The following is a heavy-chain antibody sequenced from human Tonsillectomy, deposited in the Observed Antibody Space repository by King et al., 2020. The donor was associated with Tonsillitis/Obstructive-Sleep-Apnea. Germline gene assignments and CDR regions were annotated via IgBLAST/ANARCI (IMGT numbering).Heavy chain of an antibody. CDR3: ARVVVPAAILFDY. CDR1: GGSFSGYY. J-gene: IGHJ4*02. Sequence: VQIQQWGAGLLKPSETLSLTCAVYGGSFSGYYWSWIRQPPGKGLEWIGEINHSGSTNYNPSLKSRVTISVDTSKNQFPLKLSSVTAADTAVYYCARVVVPAAILFDYWGQGTLVTVSS. CDR2: INHSGST. V-gene: IGHV4-34*01. D-gene: IGHD2-2*01.